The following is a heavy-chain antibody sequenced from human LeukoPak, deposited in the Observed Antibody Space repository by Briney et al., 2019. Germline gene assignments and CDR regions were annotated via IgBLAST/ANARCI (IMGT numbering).Heavy chain of an antibody. D-gene: IGHD3-10*01. V-gene: IGHV1-46*01. J-gene: IGHJ4*02. CDR3: AKRVVYGSGSYFEYYFDY. Sequence: ASVKVSCKASGYTFTSYYMHWVRQAPGQGLEWMGIINPSGGSTSYAQKFQGRVTMTRDMSTSTVYMELSSLRSEDTAVYYCAKRVVYGSGSYFEYYFDYWGQGTLVTVSS. CDR2: INPSGGST. CDR1: GYTFTSYY.